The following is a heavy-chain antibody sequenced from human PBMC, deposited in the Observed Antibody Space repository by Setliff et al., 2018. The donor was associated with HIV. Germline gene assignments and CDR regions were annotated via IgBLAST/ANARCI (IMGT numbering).Heavy chain of an antibody. CDR3: AREDYYYYGMDV. CDR1: GGSISSGSYY. CDR2: IYTSGST. Sequence: SETLSLTCTVSGGSISSGSYYWTWIRQPAGKGLEWIGRIYTSGSTNYNPSLKSRVTISVDTSKNQFSLKLSSVTAADTAIYYCAREDYYYYGMDVWGQGTTVTVSS. V-gene: IGHV4-61*02. J-gene: IGHJ6*02.